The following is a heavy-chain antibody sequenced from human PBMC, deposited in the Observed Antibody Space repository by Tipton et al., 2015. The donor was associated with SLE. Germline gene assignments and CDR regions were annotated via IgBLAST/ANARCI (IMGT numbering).Heavy chain of an antibody. D-gene: IGHD3-22*01. J-gene: IGHJ4*02. V-gene: IGHV4-34*01. CDR2: IYHSGST. CDR1: GGSFSGYY. CDR3: ARGFYNYDY. Sequence: TLSLTCAVYGGSFSGYYWSWIRQPPGKGLEWIGSIYHSGSTYYNPSLKSRVTISVDTSKNQFSLKLSSVTAADTAVYYCARGFYNYDYWGQGTLVTVSS.